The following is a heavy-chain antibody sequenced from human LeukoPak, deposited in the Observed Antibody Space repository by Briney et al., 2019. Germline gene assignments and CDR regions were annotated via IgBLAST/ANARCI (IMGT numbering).Heavy chain of an antibody. J-gene: IGHJ3*02. Sequence: SETLSLTCTVSGGSISSYYWSWIRQPLGKGLEWIGYIYYTGNTNYNPSLKSRLTISVDTSKNQFSLKLTSVTAADTAVYYCARSASSSSRSAFDIWGQGTMVTVSS. D-gene: IGHD6-6*01. CDR3: ARSASSSSRSAFDI. V-gene: IGHV4-59*01. CDR2: IYYTGNT. CDR1: GGSISSYY.